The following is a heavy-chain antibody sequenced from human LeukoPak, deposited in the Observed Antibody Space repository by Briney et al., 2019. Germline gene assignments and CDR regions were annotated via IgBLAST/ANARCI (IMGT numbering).Heavy chain of an antibody. Sequence: ASVKVSCKASGYTFTNNFMHWVRQAPGQGLEWMGIINPSGDNTWYAQKFQGRVTMTRDMATSTDYMEVSRLRSDDTAVYYCARANIRSVTPPDYWGQGTLDTVSS. D-gene: IGHD2/OR15-2a*01. V-gene: IGHV1-46*01. CDR3: ARANIRSVTPPDY. CDR1: GYTFTNNF. CDR2: INPSGDNT. J-gene: IGHJ4*02.